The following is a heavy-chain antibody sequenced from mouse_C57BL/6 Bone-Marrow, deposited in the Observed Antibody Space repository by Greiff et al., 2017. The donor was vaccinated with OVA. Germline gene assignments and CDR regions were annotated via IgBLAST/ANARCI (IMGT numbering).Heavy chain of an antibody. CDR2: IDPETGGT. D-gene: IGHD2-4*01. CDR1: GYTFTDYE. Sequence: VQRVESGAELVRPGASVTLSCKASGYTFTDYEMHWVKQTPVHGLEWIGAIDPETGGTAYNQKFKGKAILTADKSSSTAYMELRSLTSEDSAVYYCTIYYDYDVGWYFDVWGTGTTVTVSS. J-gene: IGHJ1*03. V-gene: IGHV1-15*01. CDR3: TIYYDYDVGWYFDV.